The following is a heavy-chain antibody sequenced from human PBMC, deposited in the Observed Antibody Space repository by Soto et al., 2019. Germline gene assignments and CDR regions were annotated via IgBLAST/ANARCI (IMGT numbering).Heavy chain of an antibody. D-gene: IGHD5-12*01. CDR1: GYTFTTCG. V-gene: IGHV1-3*01. CDR2: IHAGSGDT. J-gene: IGHJ4*02. Sequence: QVQLVQSGAEVKKPGASVKVSCKASGYTFTTCGIHWVRQAPGQSLEWMGWIHAGSGDTKYSQKFQGRVTITRDTSADTALIELTRLRPEDTAGYYCARRSPYDGIDYWGQGTLVTVSS. CDR3: ARRSPYDGIDY.